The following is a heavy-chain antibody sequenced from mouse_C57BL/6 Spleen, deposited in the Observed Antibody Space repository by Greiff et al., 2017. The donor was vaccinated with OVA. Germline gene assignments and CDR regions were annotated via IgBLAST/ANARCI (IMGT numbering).Heavy chain of an antibody. CDR2: IDPSDSYT. D-gene: IGHD1-1*01. V-gene: IGHV1-69*01. J-gene: IGHJ3*01. Sequence: QVQLQQPGAELVMPGASVKLSCKASGYTFTSYWMHWVKQRPGQGLEWIGEIDPSDSYTNYNQQFKGKSTLTVDKSSSTAYMQLSSLTSEDSAVYYCARSEYYGTQFAYWGQGTLVTVSA. CDR1: GYTFTSYW. CDR3: ARSEYYGTQFAY.